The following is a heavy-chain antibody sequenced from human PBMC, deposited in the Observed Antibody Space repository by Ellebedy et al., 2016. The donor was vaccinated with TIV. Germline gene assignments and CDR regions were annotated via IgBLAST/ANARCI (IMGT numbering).Heavy chain of an antibody. CDR3: ARRFLYGDSVDY. Sequence: SETLSLXXSVSGGSMKNYYWTWIRQSAGKGLEWIGRISDRGSTTYIPSLKSRVIISVDTSKNQFSLRLSSVTAADTAVYYCARRFLYGDSVDYWGRGTLVTVSS. CDR1: GGSMKNYY. J-gene: IGHJ4*02. D-gene: IGHD4-17*01. CDR2: ISDRGST. V-gene: IGHV4-4*07.